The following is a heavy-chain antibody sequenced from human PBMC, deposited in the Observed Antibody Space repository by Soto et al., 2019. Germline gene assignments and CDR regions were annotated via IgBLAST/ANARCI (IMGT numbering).Heavy chain of an antibody. Sequence: GASVKVSCKASGFTFTSSAMQWVRQARGQRLEWVGWIVVGSGNTNYAQKFQERVTITRDMSTSTAYMELSSLRSEDTAVYYCAASASLPTIFGVVDYYYCYMYVWGKGTTVTVSS. J-gene: IGHJ6*03. CDR1: GFTFTSSA. CDR3: AASASLPTIFGVVDYYYCYMYV. V-gene: IGHV1-58*02. CDR2: IVVGSGNT. D-gene: IGHD3-3*01.